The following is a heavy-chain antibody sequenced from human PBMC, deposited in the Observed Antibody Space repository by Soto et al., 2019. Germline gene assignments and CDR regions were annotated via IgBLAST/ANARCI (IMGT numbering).Heavy chain of an antibody. CDR1: GGSFSGYY. V-gene: IGHV4-34*01. CDR2: INHSGST. CDR3: ARDKITGLCDY. Sequence: QVQLQQWGAGLLKPSETLSLTCAVYGGSFSGYYWTWIRQPPGTGLEWIGEINHSGSTNHNPSLKSRFTISLDTAKNQFSLKLTSVTAADTAVYYCARDKITGLCDYWGQGTLVTVSS. D-gene: IGHD2-8*02. J-gene: IGHJ4*02.